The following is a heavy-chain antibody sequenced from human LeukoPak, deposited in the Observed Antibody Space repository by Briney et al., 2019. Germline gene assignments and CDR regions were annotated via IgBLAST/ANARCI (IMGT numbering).Heavy chain of an antibody. Sequence: PGGSLRLSCAASGFTFSSYWMHWVRQAPGKGLVWVSRINSDGSSTSYADYVKGRFTISRDNAKNTLYLQMNSLRAEDTAVYYCATMYSRSSLDYYGMDVWGQGTTVTVSS. D-gene: IGHD6-6*01. CDR3: ATMYSRSSLDYYGMDV. CDR2: INSDGSST. CDR1: GFTFSSYW. J-gene: IGHJ6*02. V-gene: IGHV3-74*01.